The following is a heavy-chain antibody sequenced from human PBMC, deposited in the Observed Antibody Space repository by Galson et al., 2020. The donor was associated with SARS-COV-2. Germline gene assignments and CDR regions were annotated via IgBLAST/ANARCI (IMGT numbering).Heavy chain of an antibody. CDR1: GFTVSSNY. CDR2: IYCGGST. D-gene: IGHD5-12*01. CDR3: ARAGRHSGYYYYGDYYMDV. V-gene: IGHV3-53*01. J-gene: IGHJ6*03. Sequence: GGSLRLSCAASGFTVSSNYMSWVRQAPGKGLEWVSVIYCGGSTYYADSVKGRFTISRENAKNSLYLQMNSLRAGDTAVYYCARAGRHSGYYYYGDYYMDVWGKGTTVTVSS.